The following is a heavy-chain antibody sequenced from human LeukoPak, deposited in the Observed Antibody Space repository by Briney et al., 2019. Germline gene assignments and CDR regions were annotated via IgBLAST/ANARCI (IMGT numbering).Heavy chain of an antibody. Sequence: GGSLRLSCEASGFTFSDHYMSWIRQAPGKGLEWVSYISTSGSPIYYADSVKGRFTISRDNAKNSLYLQMNSLRAEDTAVYYCARDMGGWRTMPFDIWGQGTMVTVSS. V-gene: IGHV3-11*04. CDR3: ARDMGGWRTMPFDI. CDR2: ISTSGSPI. J-gene: IGHJ3*02. D-gene: IGHD2-2*01. CDR1: GFTFSDHY.